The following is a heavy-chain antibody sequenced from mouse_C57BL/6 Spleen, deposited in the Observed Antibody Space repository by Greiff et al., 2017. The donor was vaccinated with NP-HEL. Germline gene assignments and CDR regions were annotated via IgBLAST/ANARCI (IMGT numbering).Heavy chain of an antibody. J-gene: IGHJ4*01. D-gene: IGHD2-1*01. V-gene: IGHV1-19*01. CDR2: INPYNGGT. Sequence: EVQLQQSGPVLVKPGASVKMSCKASGYTFTDYYMNWVKQSHGKSLEWIGVINPYNGGTSYNQKFKGKATLTVDKSSSTAYMELNSLTSEDSAVYDCARYYGNYDYAMDYWGQGTSVTVSS. CDR3: ARYYGNYDYAMDY. CDR1: GYTFTDYY.